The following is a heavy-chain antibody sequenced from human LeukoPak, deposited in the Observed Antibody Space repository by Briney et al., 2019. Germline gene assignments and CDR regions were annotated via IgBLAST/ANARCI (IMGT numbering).Heavy chain of an antibody. V-gene: IGHV3-7*01. J-gene: IGHJ6*03. CDR2: IKQVGSEK. CDR1: GFTFSSYW. Sequence: PGGSLRLSCAASGFTFSSYWMSWVRQAPGKGLEWVANIKQVGSEKYYVDSVKGRFTISRDNAKNSLYLQMNSLRAEDTAVYYCARDIYIPWDLRYSYYYMDVWGKGTVVTVSS. CDR3: ARDIYIPWDLRYSYYYMDV. D-gene: IGHD1-26*01.